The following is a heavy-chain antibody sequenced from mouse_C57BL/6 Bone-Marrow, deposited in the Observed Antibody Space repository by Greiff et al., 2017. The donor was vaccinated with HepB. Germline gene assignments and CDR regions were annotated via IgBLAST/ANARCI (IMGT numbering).Heavy chain of an antibody. J-gene: IGHJ4*01. CDR3: AGDLLWLRHYAMDY. CDR2: INPGSGGT. D-gene: IGHD2-2*01. CDR1: GYAFTNYL. Sequence: QVQLQQSGAELVRPGTSVKVSCKASGYAFTNYLIEWVKQRPGQGLEWIGVINPGSGGTNYNEKFKGKATLTADKSSSTAYMQLSSLTSEDSAVYFCAGDLLWLRHYAMDYGGQGTSVTVSS. V-gene: IGHV1-54*01.